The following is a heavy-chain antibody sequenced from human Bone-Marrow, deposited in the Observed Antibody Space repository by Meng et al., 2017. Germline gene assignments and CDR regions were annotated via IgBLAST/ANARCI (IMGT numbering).Heavy chain of an antibody. CDR1: GASICSSCYY. Sequence: GPGQLSPSGPRPLTRTASGASICSSCYYSVCSRQPPGKGLEWIGSIDYSGSTYYNPSLKSRVTISVDTSKNQFALKLSSVTAADTAVYYCAREDSSSWSSPVNWFDPWGQGTLVTVSS. V-gene: IGHV4-39*06. J-gene: IGHJ5*02. D-gene: IGHD6-13*01. CDR3: AREDSSSWSSPVNWFDP. CDR2: IDYSGST.